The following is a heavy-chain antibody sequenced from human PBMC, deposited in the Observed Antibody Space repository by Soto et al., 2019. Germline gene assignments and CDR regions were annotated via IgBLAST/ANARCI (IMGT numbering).Heavy chain of an antibody. CDR3: ARKTGVNYYYYYGMVD. D-gene: IGHD1-1*01. J-gene: IGHJ6*02. Sequence: SETLSLTCTVSGGYISSGGYYWSWIRQHPGKGLEWIGYIYDSGSTYYNPSLKSRVAISVDTSKNQFSLKLSSVNAADTAVDYCARKTGVNYYYYYGMVDWGQGTTVTVPS. V-gene: IGHV4-31*03. CDR2: IYDSGST. CDR1: GGYISSGGYY.